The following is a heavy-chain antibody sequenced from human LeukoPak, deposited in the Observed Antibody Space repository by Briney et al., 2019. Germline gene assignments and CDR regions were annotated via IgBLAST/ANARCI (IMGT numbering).Heavy chain of an antibody. D-gene: IGHD3-22*01. V-gene: IGHV3-7*01. Sequence: GGSLRLSCAASGFTFSSYSMNWVRQAPGKGLEWVANIKQDGSEKYYVDSVKGRFTISRDNAKNSLYLQMNSLRAEDTAVYYCASSDSSGYSSFDYWGQGTLVTVSS. CDR2: IKQDGSEK. J-gene: IGHJ4*02. CDR1: GFTFSSYS. CDR3: ASSDSSGYSSFDY.